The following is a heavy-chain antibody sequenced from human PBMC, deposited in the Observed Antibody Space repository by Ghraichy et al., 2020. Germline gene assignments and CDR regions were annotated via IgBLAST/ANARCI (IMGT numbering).Heavy chain of an antibody. D-gene: IGHD3-10*01. CDR2: INHSGST. J-gene: IGHJ5*02. V-gene: IGHV4-34*01. CDR1: GGSFSGYY. Sequence: SETLSLTCAVYGGSFSGYYWSWIRQPPGKGLEWIGEINHSGSTNYNPSLKSRVTISVDTSKNQFSLKLSSVTAADTAVYYCARSMVRGVMVRRPIAFDPCGKGTLVTVSS. CDR3: ARSMVRGVMVRRPIAFDP.